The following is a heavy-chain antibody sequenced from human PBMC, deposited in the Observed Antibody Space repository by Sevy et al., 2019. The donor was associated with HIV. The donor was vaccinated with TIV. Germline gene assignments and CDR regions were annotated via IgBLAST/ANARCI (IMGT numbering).Heavy chain of an antibody. V-gene: IGHV1-69*13. Sequence: ASVKVSCKASGGTFSSYAISWVRQAPGQGLEWMGGIIPIFGTANYAQKFQGRVTITADESTSTASMELSSLRSEDTAVYYCARAKRAYGGYGFWSGYSGYYYYGMDVWGQGTTVTVSS. J-gene: IGHJ6*02. CDR1: GGTFSSYA. CDR3: ARAKRAYGGYGFWSGYSGYYYYGMDV. D-gene: IGHD3-3*01. CDR2: IIPIFGTA.